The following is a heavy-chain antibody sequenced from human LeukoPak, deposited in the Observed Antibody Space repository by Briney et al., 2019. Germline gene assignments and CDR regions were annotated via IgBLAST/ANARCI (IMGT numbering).Heavy chain of an antibody. D-gene: IGHD2/OR15-2a*01. CDR3: ARDKYCYSSSCFFDY. Sequence: GESLKISCKGSGYSFTNFWIGWVRQMPGKGLEYMGIINPGDSETRYSPSFQGQVTISVDKSIGTAYLQWSSLKASDTAVYYCARDKYCYSSSCFFDYWGQGTLVTVSS. J-gene: IGHJ4*02. V-gene: IGHV5-51*01. CDR1: GYSFTNFW. CDR2: INPGDSET.